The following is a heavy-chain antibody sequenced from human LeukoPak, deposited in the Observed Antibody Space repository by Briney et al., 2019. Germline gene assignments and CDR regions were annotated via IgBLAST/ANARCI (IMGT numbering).Heavy chain of an antibody. CDR1: GFTFSSYG. CDR3: ARGTYYDFWSGYYHDAFDI. CDR2: IRYDGSNK. D-gene: IGHD3-3*01. Sequence: GSLRLSCAASGFTFSSYGTHWVRQAPGKGLEWVAFIRYDGSNKYYADSVKGRFTISRDNSKNTLYLQMNSLRAEDTAVYYCARGTYYDFWSGYYHDAFDIWGQGTMVTVSS. J-gene: IGHJ3*02. V-gene: IGHV3-30*02.